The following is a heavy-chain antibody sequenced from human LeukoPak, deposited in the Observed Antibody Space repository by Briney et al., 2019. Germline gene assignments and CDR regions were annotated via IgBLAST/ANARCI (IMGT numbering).Heavy chain of an antibody. Sequence: GGSLRLSCAASGFTLSSYSMNCVRQAPEKGLEWVSSISSTSRYIYFADSVKGRFTLSRDTAKNSLYLQMNRLRAEDTAVYYCARANDEFDYWGQGTLLTVSS. CDR2: ISSTSRYI. CDR3: ARANDEFDY. CDR1: GFTLSSYS. V-gene: IGHV3-21*01. J-gene: IGHJ4*02.